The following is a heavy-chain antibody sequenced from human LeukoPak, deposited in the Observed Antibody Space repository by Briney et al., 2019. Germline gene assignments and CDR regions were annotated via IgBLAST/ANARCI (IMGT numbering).Heavy chain of an antibody. CDR1: GYPISSGYF. D-gene: IGHD2-15*01. CDR2: IFHSGYT. Sequence: SETLSLTCTVSGYPISSGYFWGWIRQPPGKGLEFIASIFHSGYTYYDASLKSRVTISVDTSKNQFTLKLSSVTAADTAVYYCAKDFCSGGSCYSLNYWGQGTLVTVSS. CDR3: AKDFCSGGSCYSLNY. V-gene: IGHV4-38-2*02. J-gene: IGHJ4*02.